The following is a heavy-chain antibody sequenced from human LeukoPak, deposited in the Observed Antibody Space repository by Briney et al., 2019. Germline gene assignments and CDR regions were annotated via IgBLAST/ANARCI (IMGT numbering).Heavy chain of an antibody. D-gene: IGHD3-10*01. CDR3: ARGTFSPQGSYYGH. CDR2: LYSGGAA. V-gene: IGHV3-53*01. J-gene: IGHJ4*02. Sequence: GGSLRLSCAVSGFSVRDNYLNWVRQTPGGGLECVSVLYSGGAAYYADSVKGRFTISRDTSKNTLSLQMNSLRVEDTALYYCARGTFSPQGSYYGHWGQGTRVTVSS. CDR1: GFSVRDNY.